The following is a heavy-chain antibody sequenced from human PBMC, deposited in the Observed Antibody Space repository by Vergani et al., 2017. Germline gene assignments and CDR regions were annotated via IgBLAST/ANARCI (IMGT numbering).Heavy chain of an antibody. J-gene: IGHJ6*03. Sequence: QVQLVESGGGVVQPGRSLRLSCAASGFTFSSYGMHWVRQAPGKGLEWVAVIWYDGSNKYYADSVKGRFTISRDNSKNTLYLQMNSLRAEDTAVYYCARDTYSSSSIRPGGYYYYMDVWGKGTTVTVSS. D-gene: IGHD6-6*01. CDR2: IWYDGSNK. V-gene: IGHV3-33*01. CDR3: ARDTYSSSSIRPGGYYYYMDV. CDR1: GFTFSSYG.